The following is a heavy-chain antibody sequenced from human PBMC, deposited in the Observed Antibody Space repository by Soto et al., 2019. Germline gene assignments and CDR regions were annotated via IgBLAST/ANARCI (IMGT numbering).Heavy chain of an antibody. J-gene: IGHJ6*02. Sequence: GGSLRLSCAASGFTFSGYEMNWVRQAPGKGLEWVSYISSSGSTIYYADSVKGRFTISRDNARNSLYLQMNSLRVEDTAVYYCARDRLQSYYYYGMDVWGQGTTVTVSS. CDR2: ISSSGSTI. D-gene: IGHD4-4*01. CDR1: GFTFSGYE. CDR3: ARDRLQSYYYYGMDV. V-gene: IGHV3-48*03.